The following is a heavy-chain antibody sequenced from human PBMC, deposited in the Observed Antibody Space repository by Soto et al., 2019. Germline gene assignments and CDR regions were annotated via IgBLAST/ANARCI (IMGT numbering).Heavy chain of an antibody. CDR2: IYYSGST. J-gene: IGHJ3*02. CDR3: ASRGRTGTRRAFDI. D-gene: IGHD1-1*01. V-gene: IGHV4-39*01. Sequence: KSSETLSLTCTVSGGSISSSSYYWGWIRQPPGKGLEWIGSIYYSGSTYYNPSLKSRVTISVDTSKNQFSLKLSSVTAADTAVYYCASRGRTGTRRAFDIWGQGTMVTVSS. CDR1: GGSISSSSYY.